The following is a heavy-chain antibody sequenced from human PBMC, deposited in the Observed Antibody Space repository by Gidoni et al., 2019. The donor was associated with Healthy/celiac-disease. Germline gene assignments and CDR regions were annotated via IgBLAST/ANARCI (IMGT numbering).Heavy chain of an antibody. CDR3: ARRRGGYSYGYVVGTWYFDL. Sequence: EVQLVQSGAEVKKPGESLKISCKGSGYSFTSYWIGWVRQMPGKGLEWMGIIYPGDSDTRYSPSFQGQVTISADKSISTAYLQWSSLKASDTAMYYCARRRGGYSYGYVVGTWYFDLWGRGTLVTVSS. J-gene: IGHJ2*01. CDR2: IYPGDSDT. D-gene: IGHD5-18*01. CDR1: GYSFTSYW. V-gene: IGHV5-51*01.